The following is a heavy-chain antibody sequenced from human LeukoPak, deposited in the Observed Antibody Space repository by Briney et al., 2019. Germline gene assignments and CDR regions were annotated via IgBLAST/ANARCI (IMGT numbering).Heavy chain of an antibody. CDR3: ARKPRLYCSGGSCFPYYFDY. CDR2: ISSSSSTI. V-gene: IGHV3-48*04. J-gene: IGHJ4*02. CDR1: GFTFSSYS. D-gene: IGHD2-15*01. Sequence: GGSLRLSCAASGFTFSSYSMNWVRQAPGKGLEWVSYISSSSSTIYYADSVKGRFTISRDNAKNSLYLQMNSLRAEDTAVYYCARKPRLYCSGGSCFPYYFDYWGQGTLVTVSS.